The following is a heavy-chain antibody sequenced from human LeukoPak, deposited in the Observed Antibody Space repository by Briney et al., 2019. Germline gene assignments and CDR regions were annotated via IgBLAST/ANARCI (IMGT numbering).Heavy chain of an antibody. V-gene: IGHV4-38-2*02. Sequence: SETLSLTCTVSGYSISSGYYWGWIRQPPGKGLEWIGSIYHSGSTYYNPSLKSRVTISVDTSKNQFSLKLSSVTAADTAVYYCARESIAVAGTLDVWGKGTTVTISS. CDR1: GYSISSGYY. J-gene: IGHJ6*04. D-gene: IGHD6-19*01. CDR2: IYHSGST. CDR3: ARESIAVAGTLDV.